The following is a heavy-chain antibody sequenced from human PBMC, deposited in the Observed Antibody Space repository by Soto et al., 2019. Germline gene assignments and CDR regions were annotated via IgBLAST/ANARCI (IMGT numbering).Heavy chain of an antibody. V-gene: IGHV1-18*01. D-gene: IGHD1-1*01. CDR3: ARGRYGDY. Sequence: QVHLVQAGAEVKKPGASVKVSCKGSGYDFTTYGIPWVRQAPGQGLEWMAWISAHNGNTDNAQKLQGRVTVTRDTSTSTAYMELRSLRSDDTSMYYCARGRYGDYWGQGALVTVSS. CDR1: GYDFTTYG. CDR2: ISAHNGNT. J-gene: IGHJ4*02.